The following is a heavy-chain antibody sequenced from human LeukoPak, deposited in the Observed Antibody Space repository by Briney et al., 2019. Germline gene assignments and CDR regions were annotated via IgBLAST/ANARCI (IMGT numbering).Heavy chain of an antibody. Sequence: SETLSLTCAVYGGSFSDFYWNWIRQPPGKGLEWIGEINHSGSTNYNPSLKSRVTISVDTSKNQFSLKLSSVTAADTAVYYCARRGYYDSSGYYCRAFDIWGQGTMVTVSS. J-gene: IGHJ3*02. D-gene: IGHD3-22*01. CDR1: GGSFSDFY. V-gene: IGHV4-34*01. CDR2: INHSGST. CDR3: ARRGYYDSSGYYCRAFDI.